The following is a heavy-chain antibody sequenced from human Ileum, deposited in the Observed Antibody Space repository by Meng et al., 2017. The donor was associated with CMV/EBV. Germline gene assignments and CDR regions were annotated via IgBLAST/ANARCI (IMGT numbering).Heavy chain of an antibody. CDR3: AHVEAPWEY. CDR2: IYWNDDK. D-gene: IGHD1-26*01. V-gene: IGHV2-5*01. Sequence: SGPTLVNPTQTLTLTCTFSEFPLSTSGVGVGWIRQLPGKALECLELIYWNDDKRYSPSLKSRLTITTDTSKNRVVLTMTNMDPVKTATYYCAHVEAPWEYWGQGTLVTVSS. CDR1: EFPLSTSGVG. J-gene: IGHJ4*02.